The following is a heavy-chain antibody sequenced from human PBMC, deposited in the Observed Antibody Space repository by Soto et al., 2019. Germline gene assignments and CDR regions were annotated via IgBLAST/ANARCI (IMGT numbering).Heavy chain of an antibody. Sequence: QVQLQESGPGLVKPSETLSLTCTVSGGSISSYYWSWIRQPPGKGLEWIGYIYYSGSTNYNPSLKGRVTISVDTSKNQFSLKLSSVTAADTAVYYCASCGGDCYFQHWGQGTLVTVSS. CDR1: GGSISSYY. V-gene: IGHV4-59*08. D-gene: IGHD2-21*02. J-gene: IGHJ1*01. CDR3: ASCGGDCYFQH. CDR2: IYYSGST.